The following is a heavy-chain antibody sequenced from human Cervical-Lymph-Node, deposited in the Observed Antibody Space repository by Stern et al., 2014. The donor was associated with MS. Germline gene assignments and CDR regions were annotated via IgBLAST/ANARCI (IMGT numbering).Heavy chain of an antibody. D-gene: IGHD5-24*01. CDR2: IISSGRFI. CDR1: GFTFSAYT. J-gene: IGHJ4*02. Sequence: EVQLVESGGGLVKPGESLRLTCSGSGFTFSAYTMTWVRQAPGKGLEWVSSIISSGRFIHYTDSVKGRFTISRENANNSVFLQMNSLRTDDPALFYCARGKDGRLSHLGQGILVTVSS. CDR3: ARGKDGRLSH. V-gene: IGHV3-21*01.